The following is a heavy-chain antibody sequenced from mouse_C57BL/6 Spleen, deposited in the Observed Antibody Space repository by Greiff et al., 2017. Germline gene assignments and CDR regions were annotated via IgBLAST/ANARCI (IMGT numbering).Heavy chain of an antibody. D-gene: IGHD2-4*01. J-gene: IGHJ2*01. CDR1: GYTFTDHT. CDR3: ARRGMITYYFDY. CDR2: IYPRDGST. V-gene: IGHV1-78*01. Sequence: VKLQESDAELVKPGASVKISCKVSGYTFTDHTIHWMKQRPEQGLEWIGYIYPRDGSTKYNEKFKGKATLTADKSSSTAYMRLNSLTSEDSAVYFCARRGMITYYFDYWGQGTTLTVSS.